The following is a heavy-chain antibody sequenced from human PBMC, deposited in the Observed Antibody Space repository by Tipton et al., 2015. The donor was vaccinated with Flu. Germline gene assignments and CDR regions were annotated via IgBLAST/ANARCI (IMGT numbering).Heavy chain of an antibody. Sequence: LRLSCTVSGGSISSYYWSWIRQPPGKGLEWIGEINHSGSTNYNPSLKSRVTISVDTSKNQFSLKLSSVTAADTAVYYCARGLVRITMVRGALDVWGKGTTVTVSS. J-gene: IGHJ6*04. D-gene: IGHD3-10*01. CDR1: GGSISSYY. CDR3: ARGLVRITMVRGALDV. V-gene: IGHV4-34*01. CDR2: INHSGST.